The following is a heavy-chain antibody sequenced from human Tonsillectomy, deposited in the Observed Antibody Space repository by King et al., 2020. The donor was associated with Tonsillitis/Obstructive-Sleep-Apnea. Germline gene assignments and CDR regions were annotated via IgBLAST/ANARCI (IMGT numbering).Heavy chain of an antibody. CDR3: ARLIAAAGSNWFDP. J-gene: IGHJ5*02. Sequence: VQLQESGPGLAKPSETLSLTCSVSGGSISGYYWSWIRQPPGKGLEWIGYMYYSGSTKYNPSLKSRVTISVDTSKNQFSLKLNSVTAADTAVYYCARLIAAAGSNWFDPWGQGTLVTVSS. V-gene: IGHV4-59*01. CDR1: GGSISGYY. D-gene: IGHD6-13*01. CDR2: MYYSGST.